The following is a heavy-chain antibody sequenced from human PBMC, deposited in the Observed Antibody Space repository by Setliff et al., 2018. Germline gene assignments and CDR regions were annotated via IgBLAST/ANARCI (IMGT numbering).Heavy chain of an antibody. CDR2: IYHSGST. V-gene: IGHV4-39*07. CDR3: ARGGVRGVMPFDY. J-gene: IGHJ4*02. D-gene: IGHD3-10*01. CDR1: GGSISSSSYF. Sequence: SETLSLTCTVSGGSISSSSYFWGWIRQPPGKGLEWIGYIYHSGSTYYNPSLKSRVTISVDRSTNQFSLNLSSVAAADTAVYYCARGGVRGVMPFDYWGQGTLVTVSS.